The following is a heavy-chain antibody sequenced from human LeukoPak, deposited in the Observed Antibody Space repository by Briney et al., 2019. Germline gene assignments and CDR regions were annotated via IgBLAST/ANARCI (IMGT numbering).Heavy chain of an antibody. CDR2: MNPNSGNT. CDR3: ARAGYYDILTGYYTSYYYYMDV. Sequence: ASVKVSCKASGYTFTSYDINWVRQATGQGLEWMGWMNPNSGNTGYAQKFQGRVTMTRDTSISTAYMELSRLRSDDTAVYYCARAGYYDILTGYYTSYYYYMDVWGKGTTVTVSS. D-gene: IGHD3-9*01. CDR1: GYTFTSYD. J-gene: IGHJ6*03. V-gene: IGHV1-8*01.